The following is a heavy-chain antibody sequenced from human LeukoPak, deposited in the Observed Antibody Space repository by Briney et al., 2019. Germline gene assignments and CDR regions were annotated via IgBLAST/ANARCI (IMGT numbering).Heavy chain of an antibody. Sequence: SETLSLTCTVSAASISSSSHHWSWIRQPPGKGLEWIGEINHSGSTNYNPSLKSRVTISVDTSKNQFSLKLSSVTAADTAVYYCARGGGSSGYYYDYWGQGTLVTVSS. J-gene: IGHJ4*02. CDR1: AASISSSSHH. D-gene: IGHD3-22*01. CDR2: INHSGST. V-gene: IGHV4-39*07. CDR3: ARGGGSSGYYYDY.